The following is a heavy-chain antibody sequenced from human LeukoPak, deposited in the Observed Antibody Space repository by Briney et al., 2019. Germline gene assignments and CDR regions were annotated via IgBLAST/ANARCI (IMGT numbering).Heavy chain of an antibody. V-gene: IGHV3-7*01. Sequence: GESLRLSCAASGFAFSDYWMSWVRQAPGKGLEWAAKIKPDGSEKYYVDSVKGRFTISRDKAKNSLYLQMNSLRDEDTAVYYCARGGYSYGHDYWGQGTLVTVSS. CDR2: IKPDGSEK. D-gene: IGHD5-18*01. CDR1: GFAFSDYW. CDR3: ARGGYSYGHDY. J-gene: IGHJ4*02.